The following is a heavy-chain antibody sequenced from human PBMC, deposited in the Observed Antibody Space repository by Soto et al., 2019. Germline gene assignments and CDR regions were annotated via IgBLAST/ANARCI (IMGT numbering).Heavy chain of an antibody. V-gene: IGHV3-7*01. CDR1: GFGISSFW. J-gene: IGHJ6*02. Sequence: GSLRRSCAVSGFGISSFWMTWVRRAPGQGLEWVANIKQDGSEKYYVDSGKGRFTISRDNAKNSRYLQMNSLRAEDTAVYYCARDVPASADMDAWARRTTLPVSS. CDR3: ARDVPASADMDA. CDR2: IKQDGSEK. D-gene: IGHD2-2*01.